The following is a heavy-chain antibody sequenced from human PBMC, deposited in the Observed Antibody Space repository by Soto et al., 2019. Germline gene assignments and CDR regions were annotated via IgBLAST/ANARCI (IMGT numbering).Heavy chain of an antibody. J-gene: IGHJ4*02. CDR1: GFTFRGSA. Sequence: EVQLVESGGGLVQPGGSLKLSCAASGFTFRGSAMHWVRQASGKGLEWVGRIRDKANSYATAYAASVKGRFTISRDDSKNTAYLQMNSLKTEDTAVYYCTRYYYDSSGYPLLGYWGQGTLVTVSS. CDR3: TRYYYDSSGYPLLGY. CDR2: IRDKANSYAT. V-gene: IGHV3-73*02. D-gene: IGHD3-22*01.